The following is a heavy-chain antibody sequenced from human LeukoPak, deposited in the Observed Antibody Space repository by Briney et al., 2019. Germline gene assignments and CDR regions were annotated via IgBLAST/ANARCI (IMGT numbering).Heavy chain of an antibody. CDR3: ARYSFQYTNSPLRHDAFDV. J-gene: IGHJ3*01. Sequence: GGSLRLSCAASELTVSTNYMSWVRQPPGKGLEWVSIMYSGGSTFYSDSVKGRFSISRDTSQNTFYLQMNSLRAEDTAVYYCARYSFQYTNSPLRHDAFDVWGQGMMVVVSS. V-gene: IGHV3-66*01. CDR2: MYSGGST. D-gene: IGHD2/OR15-2a*01. CDR1: ELTVSTNY.